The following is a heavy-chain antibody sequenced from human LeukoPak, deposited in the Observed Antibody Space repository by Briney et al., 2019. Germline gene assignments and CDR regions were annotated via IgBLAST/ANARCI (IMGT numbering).Heavy chain of an antibody. Sequence: PSETLSLTCAVFGGSFSGYYWTWIRQPPGKGLEWIGEINHSGSTNYNPSLKSRVTISVDTSNKQFSLKLTSVTAADTAVYYCAGWWGFDPWGQGTLVTVSS. CDR2: INHSGST. D-gene: IGHD2-15*01. J-gene: IGHJ5*02. CDR1: GGSFSGYY. V-gene: IGHV4-34*01. CDR3: AGWWGFDP.